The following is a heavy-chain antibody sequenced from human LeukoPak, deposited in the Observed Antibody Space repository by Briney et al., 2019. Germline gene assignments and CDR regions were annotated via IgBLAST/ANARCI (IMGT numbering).Heavy chain of an antibody. V-gene: IGHV3-9*03. D-gene: IGHD6-13*01. CDR3: AKAAGTGLGAFDI. Sequence: GGSLRLSCAASGFTFDDYAMHWVRQAPGKGLEWVSGISWNSGSIGYADSVKGRLTISRDNAKNSLYLQMNSLRAEDMALYYCAKAAGTGLGAFDIWGQGTMVTVSS. CDR2: ISWNSGSI. J-gene: IGHJ3*02. CDR1: GFTFDDYA.